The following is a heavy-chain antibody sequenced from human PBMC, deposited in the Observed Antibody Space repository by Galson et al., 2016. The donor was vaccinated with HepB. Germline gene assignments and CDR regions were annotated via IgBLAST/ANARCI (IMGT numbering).Heavy chain of an antibody. D-gene: IGHD4-17*01. J-gene: IGHJ4*02. V-gene: IGHV1-69*13. Sequence: SVKVSCKASGGTFSNYAISWVRQAPGQGLEWMGGIIPIFGTANYAQKFQGRVTITADESTSTVYMQLISLRSEDTAVYYCARPFYGEYYYFDYWGQGTLVIVSS. CDR1: GGTFSNYA. CDR2: IIPIFGTA. CDR3: ARPFYGEYYYFDY.